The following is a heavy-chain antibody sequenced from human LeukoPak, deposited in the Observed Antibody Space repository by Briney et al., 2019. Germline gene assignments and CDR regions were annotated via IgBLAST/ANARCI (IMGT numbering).Heavy chain of an antibody. Sequence: SETLSLTCTVSGGSISSYYWSWIRQPPGKGLEWIGCIYHSGGTHYNPSLKSRVTMSVDMSKNQISLNLNSVTAADTAVYYCARDIWGSSTWGPGTLVTVSS. CDR2: IYHSGGT. CDR1: GGSISSYY. J-gene: IGHJ5*02. V-gene: IGHV4-59*12. CDR3: ARDIWGSST. D-gene: IGHD3-16*01.